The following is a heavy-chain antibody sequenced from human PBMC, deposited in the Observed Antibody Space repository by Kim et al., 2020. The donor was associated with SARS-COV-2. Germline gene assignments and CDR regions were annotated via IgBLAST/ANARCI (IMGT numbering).Heavy chain of an antibody. CDR1: GYTFTSYD. Sequence: ASVKVSCKASGYTFTSYDINWVQQATGQGLEWMGWMNPNSGNTGYAQKFQGRVTMTRNTSISTAYMELSSLRSEDTAVYYCATIVVVPAARTSVYYYYGMDVWGQGTTVTVSS. D-gene: IGHD2-2*01. J-gene: IGHJ6*02. CDR2: MNPNSGNT. V-gene: IGHV1-8*01. CDR3: ATIVVVPAARTSVYYYYGMDV.